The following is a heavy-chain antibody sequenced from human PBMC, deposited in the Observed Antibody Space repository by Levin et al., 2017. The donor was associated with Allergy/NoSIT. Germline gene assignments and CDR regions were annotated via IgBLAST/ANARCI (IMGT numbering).Heavy chain of an antibody. CDR3: ARDRERGIPYYYSMDV. J-gene: IGHJ6*02. V-gene: IGHV3-48*02. Sequence: GESLKISCAASGFTFSSYSMNWVRQAPGKGLEWVSYISSSSTTIYYADSVKGRFTISRDNAKNSLYLQMNSLRDEDTGVFYCARDRERGIPYYYSMDVWGQGTTVTVSS. D-gene: IGHD2-21*01. CDR2: ISSSSTTI. CDR1: GFTFSSYS.